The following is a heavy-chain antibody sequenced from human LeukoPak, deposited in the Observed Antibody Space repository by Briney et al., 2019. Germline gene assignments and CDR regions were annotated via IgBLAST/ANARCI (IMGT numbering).Heavy chain of an antibody. J-gene: IGHJ4*02. CDR2: ISRSGDNT. V-gene: IGHV3-23*01. D-gene: IGHD4-17*01. Sequence: GGSLRLSCAASGFTFSSYTISWVRQAPGKGLEWVSAISRSGDNTYYADSVEGRFTISRDNSKYTLYLQMNSLRAEDTAVFYCARLYGDHGDSWGQGTLVTVSS. CDR1: GFTFSSYT. CDR3: ARLYGDHGDS.